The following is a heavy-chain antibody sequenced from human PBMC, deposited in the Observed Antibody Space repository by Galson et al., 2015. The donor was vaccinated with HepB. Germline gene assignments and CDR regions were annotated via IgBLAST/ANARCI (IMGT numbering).Heavy chain of an antibody. CDR1: GYTFTSYA. CDR3: ARADGSGSYYKPPFDY. D-gene: IGHD3-10*01. V-gene: IGHV1-3*01. Sequence: SVKVSCKASGYTFTSYAMHWVRQAPGQRLEWMGWINAGNGNTKYSQKFQGRVTITRDTSASTAYMELSSLRSEDTAVYYCARADGSGSYYKPPFDYWGQGTLVTVSS. J-gene: IGHJ4*02. CDR2: INAGNGNT.